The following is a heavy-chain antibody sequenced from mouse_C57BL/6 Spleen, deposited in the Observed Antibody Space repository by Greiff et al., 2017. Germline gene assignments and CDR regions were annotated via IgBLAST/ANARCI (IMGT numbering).Heavy chain of an antibody. J-gene: IGHJ1*03. CDR2: IHPNSGST. V-gene: IGHV1-64*01. CDR3: ARESYGSSSWYFDV. D-gene: IGHD1-1*01. CDR1: GYTFTSYW. Sequence: QVQLKQPGAELVKPGASVKLSCKASGYTFTSYWMHWVKQRPGQGLEWIGMIHPNSGSTNYNEKFKSKATLTVDKSSSTAYMQLSSLTSEDSAVYYCARESYGSSSWYFDVWGTGTTVTVSS.